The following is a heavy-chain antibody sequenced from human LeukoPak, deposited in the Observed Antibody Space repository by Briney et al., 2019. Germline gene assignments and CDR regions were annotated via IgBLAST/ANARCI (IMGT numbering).Heavy chain of an antibody. CDR2: IYYSGGT. V-gene: IGHV4-59*02. Sequence: SETLSLTCTVSGVSVSSHYWSWIRQPPGKGLEWIGYIYYSGGTNYNPSLKSRVTMSVDTSKNQFSLKLSSVAAADTAVYYCARSSDYEIYFDYWGQGTLVAVSS. CDR1: GVSVSSHY. J-gene: IGHJ4*02. D-gene: IGHD3-16*01. CDR3: ARSSDYEIYFDY.